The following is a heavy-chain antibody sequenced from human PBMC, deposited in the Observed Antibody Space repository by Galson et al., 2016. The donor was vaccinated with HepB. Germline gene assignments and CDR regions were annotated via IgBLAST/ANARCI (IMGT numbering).Heavy chain of an antibody. V-gene: IGHV3-7*01. D-gene: IGHD6-13*01. J-gene: IGHJ1*01. CDR3: VTERRTSSWCF. CDR1: GFTFSSYW. CDR2: INEDGSKK. Sequence: SLRLSCAASGFTFSSYWMTWVRQAPGKGPEWMAHINEDGSKKYYVESAKGRFTISRDNAKNSLYLQMDSLRAEDTAVYSCVTERRTSSWCFWGQGTLVTVSS.